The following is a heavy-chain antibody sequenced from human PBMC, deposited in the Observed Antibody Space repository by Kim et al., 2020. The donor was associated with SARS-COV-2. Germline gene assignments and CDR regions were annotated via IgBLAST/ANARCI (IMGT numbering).Heavy chain of an antibody. J-gene: IGHJ3*02. Sequence: GGSLRLSCAASGFTFSSYAMHWVRQAPGKGLEWVAVISYDGSNKYYADSVKGRFTISRDNSKNTLYLQMNSLRAEDTAVYYCAAVWDAFDIWGQGTMVTVSS. CDR3: AAVWDAFDI. V-gene: IGHV3-30-3*01. CDR2: ISYDGSNK. CDR1: GFTFSSYA. D-gene: IGHD3-16*01.